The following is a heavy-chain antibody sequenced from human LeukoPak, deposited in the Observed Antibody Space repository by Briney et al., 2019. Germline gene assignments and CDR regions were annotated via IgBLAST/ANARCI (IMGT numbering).Heavy chain of an antibody. CDR1: GYSFTSYW. V-gene: IGHV5-51*01. Sequence: GESLNISCKASGYSFTSYWIGWVRQMPGKGLEWMGIIYPGDSDTRYSPSFQGQVTISADKSIATAYLQWSSLKASDTAIYYCARQGSSGYNWFDPWGQGTLVTVSS. CDR3: ARQGSSGYNWFDP. D-gene: IGHD6-6*01. CDR2: IYPGDSDT. J-gene: IGHJ5*02.